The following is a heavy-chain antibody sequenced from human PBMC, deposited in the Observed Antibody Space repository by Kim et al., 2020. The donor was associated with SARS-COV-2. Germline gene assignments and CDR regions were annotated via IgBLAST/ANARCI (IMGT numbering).Heavy chain of an antibody. V-gene: IGHV3-15*01. CDR3: TTDARGVGPR. CDR2: TT. J-gene: IGHJ4*02. D-gene: IGHD3-10*01. Sequence: TTDYAAPVKGRFTISRDDSKNTLYLQMNSLKTEDTAVYYCTTDARGVGPRWGQGTLVTVSS.